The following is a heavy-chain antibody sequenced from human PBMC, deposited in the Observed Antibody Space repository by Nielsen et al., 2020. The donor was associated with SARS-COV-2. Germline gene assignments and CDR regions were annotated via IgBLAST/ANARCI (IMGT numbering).Heavy chain of an antibody. Sequence: GESLKISCAASGFTFNDYYMSWIRQVPGKGLEWVAHISYDGSHKYYADSVKGRFIISRDNSKNTLDLQMNSLRPEDTAVYYCGKDAGDIVVVVVPTGLDSWGQGTLVTVSS. V-gene: IGHV3-30*18. J-gene: IGHJ4*02. CDR1: GFTFNDYY. D-gene: IGHD2-15*01. CDR2: ISYDGSHK. CDR3: GKDAGDIVVVVVPTGLDS.